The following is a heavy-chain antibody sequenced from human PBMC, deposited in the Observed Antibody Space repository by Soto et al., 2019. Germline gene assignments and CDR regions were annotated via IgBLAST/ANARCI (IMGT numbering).Heavy chain of an antibody. CDR1: GFTFDDYA. CDR2: ISWNSGSI. CDR3: AKATGPTYYGAAFDI. V-gene: IGHV3-9*01. D-gene: IGHD3-10*01. J-gene: IGHJ3*02. Sequence: PGGSLRLSCAASGFTFDDYAMHWVRQAPGKGLEWVSGISWNSGSIGYADSVKGRFTISRDNAKNSLYLQMNSLRAEDTALYYCAKATGPTYYGAAFDIWGQGTMVTVSS.